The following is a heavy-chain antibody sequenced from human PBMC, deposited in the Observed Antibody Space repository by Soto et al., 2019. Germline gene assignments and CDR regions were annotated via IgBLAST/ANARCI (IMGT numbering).Heavy chain of an antibody. CDR2: ISGSGGST. Sequence: GGSLRLSCAASGFTFSSYAMSWVRQAPGKGLEWVSAISGSGGSTYYADSVKGRFTISRDNSKNTLYLQMNSLRAEDTAVYYCAKCVTMVRGPLILYYYMDVWGKGTTVTVSS. D-gene: IGHD3-10*01. J-gene: IGHJ6*03. CDR3: AKCVTMVRGPLILYYYMDV. CDR1: GFTFSSYA. V-gene: IGHV3-23*01.